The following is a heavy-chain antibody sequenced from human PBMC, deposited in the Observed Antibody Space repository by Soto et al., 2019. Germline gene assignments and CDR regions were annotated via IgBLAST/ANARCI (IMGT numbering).Heavy chain of an antibody. Sequence: QVQLVESGGGVVQPGRSLRLSCAASGFTFSSYGMHWVRQAPGKGLEWVAVIWYDGSNKYYADSVKGRFTISRDNSKNTLYLQMNSLRAEDTAVYYWARDEVRGVIPYYYYGMDVWGQGTTVTVSS. CDR2: IWYDGSNK. J-gene: IGHJ6*02. V-gene: IGHV3-33*01. CDR3: ARDEVRGVIPYYYYGMDV. D-gene: IGHD3-10*01. CDR1: GFTFSSYG.